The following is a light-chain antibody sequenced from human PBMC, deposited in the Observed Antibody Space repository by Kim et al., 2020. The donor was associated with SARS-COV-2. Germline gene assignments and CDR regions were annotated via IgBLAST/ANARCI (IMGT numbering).Light chain of an antibody. CDR1: QGISSA. Sequence: AIQLTQSPSSLSASVGDRVTITCRASQGISSALAWYQQKPGKAPKLLIYDASSLESGVPSRFSGSGSGTDFTLTISSLQPEDFATNYCQQFNNYTRTFDRGTKLE. CDR3: QQFNNYTRT. CDR2: DAS. V-gene: IGKV1D-13*01. J-gene: IGKJ2*02.